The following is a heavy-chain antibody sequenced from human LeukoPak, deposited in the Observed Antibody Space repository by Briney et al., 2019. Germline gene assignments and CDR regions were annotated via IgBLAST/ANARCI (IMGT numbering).Heavy chain of an antibody. Sequence: PGGSLRLSCAASGFTFSSYSMNWVRQAPGKGPEWVSSISSSGTYTYYADSVRGRFTISRDNAKNSLYLQMNSLRAEDTAIYYCTRDVATPGPFDIWGQGTMVTVSS. CDR3: TRDVATPGPFDI. D-gene: IGHD5-12*01. V-gene: IGHV3-21*01. CDR2: ISSSGTYT. J-gene: IGHJ3*02. CDR1: GFTFSSYS.